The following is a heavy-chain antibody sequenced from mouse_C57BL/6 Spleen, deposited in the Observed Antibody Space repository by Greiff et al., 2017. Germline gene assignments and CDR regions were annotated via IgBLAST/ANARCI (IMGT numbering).Heavy chain of an antibody. J-gene: IGHJ1*03. CDR2: ISSGGSYT. Sequence: EVKLMESGGDLVKPGGSLKLSCAASGFPFSSYGMSWVRQTPDKRLAWVATISSGGSYTYYPDSVKGRFTISRDNAKNTLYLQMSSLKSEDTAMYYCARHSYYYGSSYGYFDVWGTGTTVTVSS. CDR1: GFPFSSYG. D-gene: IGHD1-1*01. V-gene: IGHV5-6*01. CDR3: ARHSYYYGSSYGYFDV.